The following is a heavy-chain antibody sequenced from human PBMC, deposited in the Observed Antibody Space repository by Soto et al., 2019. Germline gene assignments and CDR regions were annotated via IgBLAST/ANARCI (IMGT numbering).Heavy chain of an antibody. Sequence: GGYLRLSCAAFGLTVSGKYYMAWVRQAPGKGLEWVANIKQDGSEKYYVDSVKGRFTISRDNAKNSLYLQMNSLRAEDTAVYYCARVRSGSYAWGQGTLVTVSS. CDR3: ARVRSGSYA. D-gene: IGHD1-26*01. V-gene: IGHV3-7*01. CDR1: GLTVSGKYY. J-gene: IGHJ5*02. CDR2: IKQDGSEK.